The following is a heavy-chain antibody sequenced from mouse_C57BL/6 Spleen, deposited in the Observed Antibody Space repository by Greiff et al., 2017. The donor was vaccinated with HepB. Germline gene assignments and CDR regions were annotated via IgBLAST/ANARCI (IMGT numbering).Heavy chain of an antibody. D-gene: IGHD1-1*01. CDR3: ANYYGSSYPWYFDV. CDR2: SGST. CDR1: GYTFTSYW. V-gene: IGHV1-55*01. Sequence: QVQLQQPGAELVKPGASVKMSCKASGYTFTSYWITWVKQRPGSGSTNYNEKFKSKATLTVDTSSSTAYMQLSSLTSEDSAVYYCANYYGSSYPWYFDVWGTGTTVTVSS. J-gene: IGHJ1*03.